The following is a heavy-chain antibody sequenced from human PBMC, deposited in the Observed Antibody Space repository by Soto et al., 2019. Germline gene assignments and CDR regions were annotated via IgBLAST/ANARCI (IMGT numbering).Heavy chain of an antibody. CDR1: GYTFPSYG. V-gene: IGHV1-18*01. Sequence: QVQLVQSGAEVKKPGASVKVSCKASGYTFPSYGISWVRQAPGQGLEWMGWISTYNGNTDYSQKLQGRVTMTTDTSTSTAYMELRSLRSDDTAVYYCARDCGTSCYQRGWGYWGQGTLVTVSS. J-gene: IGHJ4*02. CDR2: ISTYNGNT. CDR3: ARDCGTSCYQRGWGY. D-gene: IGHD2-2*01.